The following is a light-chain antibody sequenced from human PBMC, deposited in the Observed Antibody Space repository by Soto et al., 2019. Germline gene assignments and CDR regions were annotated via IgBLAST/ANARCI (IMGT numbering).Light chain of an antibody. CDR2: DVS. J-gene: IGLJ2*01. CDR1: SSDVGGYNY. CDR3: CSYAGSYLVV. Sequence: QSVLTQPRSVSGSPGQSVTISCTGTSSDVGGYNYVSWYQQHPGKAPKLMIYDVSKRPSGVPDRFSGSKSGNTASLTISGLQAEDEADYYCCSYAGSYLVVFGGGTKLTGL. V-gene: IGLV2-11*01.